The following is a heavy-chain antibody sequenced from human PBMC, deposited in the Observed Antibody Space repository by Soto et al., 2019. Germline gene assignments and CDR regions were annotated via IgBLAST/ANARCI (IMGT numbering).Heavy chain of an antibody. Sequence: GVSLRLSCAASGFTFSSYEMNWVRQAPGKGLEWVSYISSSGSTIYYADSVKGRFTISRDNAKNSLYLQMNSLRAEDTAVYYCARDASGSYFFAFDIWGQGTMVTVSS. CDR2: ISSSGSTI. V-gene: IGHV3-48*03. CDR3: ARDASGSYFFAFDI. J-gene: IGHJ3*02. D-gene: IGHD1-26*01. CDR1: GFTFSSYE.